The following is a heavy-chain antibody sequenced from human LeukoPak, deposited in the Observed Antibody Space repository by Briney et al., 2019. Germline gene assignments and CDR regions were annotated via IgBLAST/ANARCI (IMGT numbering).Heavy chain of an antibody. V-gene: IGHV3-23*01. CDR1: GFTFSNYP. J-gene: IGHJ6*03. Sequence: PGGSLRLSCAAPGFTFSNYPMSSVRQAPGKGLEWVSPITRNGGSTYYAAAENGRFTISRDNSKNTLYLQMNSLRGEDTAVFYCAKDGWGQNYYYYMDVWGRGTTVTVSS. CDR2: ITRNGGST. CDR3: AKDGWGQNYYYYMDV. D-gene: IGHD6-19*01.